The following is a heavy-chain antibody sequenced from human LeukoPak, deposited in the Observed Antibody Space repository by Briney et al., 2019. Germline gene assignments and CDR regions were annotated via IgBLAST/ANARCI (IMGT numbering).Heavy chain of an antibody. V-gene: IGHV3-7*03. CDR1: GFISSSYW. Sequence: PGGSLRLSCTASGFISSSYWMSWVRQAPGKGQEWVANIKYDGSEKYYVDSVKGRFTISRDNAKNSLFLQMNSLRAEDTAVYYCAREPPRERWFDTWGQGSLVTVYS. J-gene: IGHJ5*02. D-gene: IGHD1-1*01. CDR2: IKYDGSEK. CDR3: AREPPRERWFDT.